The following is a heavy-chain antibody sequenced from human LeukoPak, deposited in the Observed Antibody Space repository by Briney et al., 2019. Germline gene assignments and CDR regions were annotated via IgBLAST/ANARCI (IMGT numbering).Heavy chain of an antibody. CDR1: EYTFTDFY. D-gene: IGHD6-13*01. CDR3: ARGIAPAGLDAFDI. Sequence: HWASVKVSCKASEYTFTDFYIHWVRQAPGQGLEWMGWINPNSGGTSNAQKFQGRVTMARDTSISTAYMELGSLRSDDTAVYYCARGIAPAGLDAFDIWGQGTMVTVSS. CDR2: INPNSGGT. J-gene: IGHJ3*02. V-gene: IGHV1-2*02.